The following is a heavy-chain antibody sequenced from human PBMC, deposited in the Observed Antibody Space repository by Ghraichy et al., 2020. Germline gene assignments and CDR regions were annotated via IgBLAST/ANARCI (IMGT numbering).Heavy chain of an antibody. V-gene: IGHV1-18*01. J-gene: IGHJ6*02. Sequence: ASVKVSCKASGYTFTSYGISWVRQAPGQGLEWMGWISAYNGNTNYAQKLQGRVTMTTDTSTSTAYMELRSLRSDDTAVYYCARDHPGYGDYYYYGMDVWGQGTTVTVSS. CDR1: GYTFTSYG. D-gene: IGHD4-17*01. CDR2: ISAYNGNT. CDR3: ARDHPGYGDYYYYGMDV.